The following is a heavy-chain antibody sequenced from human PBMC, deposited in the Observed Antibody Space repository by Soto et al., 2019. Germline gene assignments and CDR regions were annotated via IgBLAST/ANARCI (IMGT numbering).Heavy chain of an antibody. Sequence: ASVKFSCKASGYTFTSYGISWVRQAPGQVREWMVWISGYNGSTNYXXKLQGRVXXTADRSTSTAXMELRXLRCDDTAVYYCARVRDWNYVDWRQGTLVTVSS. J-gene: IGHJ4*02. D-gene: IGHD1-7*01. CDR3: ARVRDWNYVD. CDR2: ISGYNGST. V-gene: IGHV1-18*01. CDR1: GYTFTSYG.